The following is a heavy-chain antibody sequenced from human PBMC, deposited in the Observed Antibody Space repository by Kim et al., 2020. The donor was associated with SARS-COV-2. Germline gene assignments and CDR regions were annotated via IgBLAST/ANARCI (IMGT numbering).Heavy chain of an antibody. J-gene: IGHJ6*02. D-gene: IGHD4-4*01. CDR3: ARGYSNFNYYGLDV. CDR2: IGTGGDT. CDR1: GFHFGSYE. V-gene: IGHV3-13*04. Sequence: GGSLRLSCAASGFHFGSYEMHWVRQVRGKDLEWVSSIGTGGDTYYAGSVKGRFTISRKNAKSSLYLQMNNLRVGDTAVYYCARGYSNFNYYGLDVWGQGTTVTVSS.